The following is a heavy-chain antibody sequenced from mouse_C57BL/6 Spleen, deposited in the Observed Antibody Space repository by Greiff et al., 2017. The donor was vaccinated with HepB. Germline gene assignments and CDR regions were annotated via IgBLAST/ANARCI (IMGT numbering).Heavy chain of an antibody. J-gene: IGHJ3*01. CDR3: ARDDDGYPAWFAY. Sequence: QVQLQQSGAELAKPGASVKLSCKASGYTFTSYWMHWVKQRPGQGLEWIGYINPSSGYTKYNQKFKDKATLTADKSSSTAYMQLSSLTYEDSAVYYCARDDDGYPAWFAYWGQGTLDTVSA. CDR1: GYTFTSYW. D-gene: IGHD2-3*01. CDR2: INPSSGYT. V-gene: IGHV1-7*01.